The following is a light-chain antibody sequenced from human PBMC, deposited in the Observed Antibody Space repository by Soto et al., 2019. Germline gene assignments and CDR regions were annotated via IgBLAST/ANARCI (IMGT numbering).Light chain of an antibody. CDR2: DDG. CDR1: NIEGKS. V-gene: IGLV3-21*02. Sequence: SYELTQPPSVSVAPGQTARIPCGGNNIEGKSVHWYQQKPGQPPVLVVYDDGDRPSGIPERFSGSNSGNTATLTISRVEAGDEADYYCHVWDSSSDQYVFGTGTKVTVL. CDR3: HVWDSSSDQYV. J-gene: IGLJ1*01.